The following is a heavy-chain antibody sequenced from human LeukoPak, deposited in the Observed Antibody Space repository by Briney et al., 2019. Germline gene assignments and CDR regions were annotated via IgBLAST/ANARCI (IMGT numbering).Heavy chain of an antibody. CDR1: GGSFSGYY. V-gene: IGHV4-59*01. J-gene: IGHJ4*02. Sequence: SETLSLTCAVYGGSFSGYYWSWIRQPPGKGLEWIGYIYYSGSTNYNPSLKSRVTISVDTSKNQFSLKLSSVTAADTAVYYCARDFDYWGQGTLVTVSS. CDR2: IYYSGST. CDR3: ARDFDY.